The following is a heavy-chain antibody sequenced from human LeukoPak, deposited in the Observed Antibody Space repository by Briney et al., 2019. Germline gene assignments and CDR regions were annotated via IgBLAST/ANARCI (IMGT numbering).Heavy chain of an antibody. Sequence: ASVKVSCKASGGTFSSYAISWVRQAPGQGLEWMGRIIPILGIANYAQKFQGRVTITADKSTSTAYMELSSLRSEDTAVYYCASRGATLTHRQVDTAPYFDYWGQGTLVTVSS. CDR2: IIPILGIA. D-gene: IGHD5-18*01. V-gene: IGHV1-69*04. CDR1: GGTFSSYA. J-gene: IGHJ4*02. CDR3: ASRGATLTHRQVDTAPYFDY.